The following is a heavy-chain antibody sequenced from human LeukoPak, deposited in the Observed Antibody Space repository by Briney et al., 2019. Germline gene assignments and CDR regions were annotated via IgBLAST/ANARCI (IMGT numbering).Heavy chain of an antibody. CDR1: GFAFHIYG. V-gene: IGHV3-33*01. J-gene: IGHJ4*02. Sequence: PGRSLKLSCAASGFAFHIYGMRWVRQAPGKGLEWVAFIWADGTRQFYADSVKGRFTISRDNSNYTVYLHMNSLKAEDTALYYCVRDRNNNYFDYWGQGTLLTVSS. D-gene: IGHD1-14*01. CDR3: VRDRNNNYFDY. CDR2: IWADGTRQ.